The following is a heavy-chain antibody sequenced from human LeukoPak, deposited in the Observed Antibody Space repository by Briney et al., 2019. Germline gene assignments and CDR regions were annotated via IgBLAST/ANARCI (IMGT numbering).Heavy chain of an antibody. Sequence: SETLSLTCTVSGGSISSHFWTWIRKPAGKGLEWIGRINSSGSTDYNPSLKSRATMSVDSSTNQFSLKLTSVTAADTAVYYCARGDYVYDFWGQGALITVSS. D-gene: IGHD3-16*01. CDR1: GGSISSHF. J-gene: IGHJ4*02. CDR3: ARGDYVYDF. CDR2: INSSGST. V-gene: IGHV4-4*07.